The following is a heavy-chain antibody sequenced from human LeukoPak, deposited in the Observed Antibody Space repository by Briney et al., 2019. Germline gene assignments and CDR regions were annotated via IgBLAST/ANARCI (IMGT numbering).Heavy chain of an antibody. J-gene: IGHJ4*01. D-gene: IGHD3-9*01. CDR2: IYYSGST. CDR1: GGSISSYY. V-gene: IGHV4-59*12. Sequence: SETLSLTCTVSGGSISSYYWSWIRQPPGKGLEWIGYIYYSGSTNYNPSLKSRVTMSIDTSKNQFSLNLISVTAADTAVYYCAKTSDVLRYFDWLQPSLFDYWGQGTLVTVSS. CDR3: AKTSDVLRYFDWLQPSLFDY.